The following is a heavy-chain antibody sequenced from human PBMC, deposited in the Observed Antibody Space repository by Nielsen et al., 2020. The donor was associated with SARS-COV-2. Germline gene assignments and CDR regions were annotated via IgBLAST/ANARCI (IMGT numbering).Heavy chain of an antibody. V-gene: IGHV4-31*01. Sequence: SETLSLTCTVSGGSISSGGYYWSWIRHHPGKGLEWIGYIYFSGRTCYNPSLKSQVTISVDTSKNQFSLSLRSVTAADTAVYYCARESSGYDHYNYGTDVWGQGTTVTVSS. CDR1: GGSISSGGYY. CDR3: ARESSGYDHYNYGTDV. CDR2: IYFSGRT. D-gene: IGHD5-12*01. J-gene: IGHJ6*02.